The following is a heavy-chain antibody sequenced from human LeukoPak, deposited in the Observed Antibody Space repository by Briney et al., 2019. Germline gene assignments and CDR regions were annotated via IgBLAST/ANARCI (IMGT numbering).Heavy chain of an antibody. J-gene: IGHJ4*02. Sequence: PWGSLRLSCAASGFTFSGYIMNWVRQAPGKGLEWVSFISSSSNTIYYADSVKGRFTVSRDNARNSLYLQMNSLRAEDTAVYYCARDQWLDYWGQGTLVTVSS. CDR1: GFTFSGYI. CDR3: ARDQWLDY. CDR2: ISSSSNTI. D-gene: IGHD6-19*01. V-gene: IGHV3-48*01.